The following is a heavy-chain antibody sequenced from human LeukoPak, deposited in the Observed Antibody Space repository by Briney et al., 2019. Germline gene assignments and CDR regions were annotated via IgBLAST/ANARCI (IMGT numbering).Heavy chain of an antibody. CDR1: GFTFSFYS. J-gene: IGHJ5*02. CDR3: ARDKCLGGGFDP. Sequence: GGSLRLSCAASGFTFSFYSMNWVRQAPGKGLEWISYISSSSTTIYYADSVKGRFTISRDNAKNLLYLQMNSLSDEDTALYYCARDKCLGGGFDPWGQGTLVIVSS. V-gene: IGHV3-48*02. CDR2: ISSSSTTI.